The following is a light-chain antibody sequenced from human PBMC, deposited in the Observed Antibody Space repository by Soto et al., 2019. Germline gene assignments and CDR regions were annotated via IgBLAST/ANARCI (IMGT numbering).Light chain of an antibody. Sequence: ESVLTQSPGTLSLSPGARAPLSCRASQSVSTSYLAWYQQKPGQSPRLLIYGASNRATGIPDRFSGSGSGTDFTLTISRLEPEDFAVYYCQQYGSSGTFGQGTKVDIK. V-gene: IGKV3-20*01. CDR1: QSVSTSY. J-gene: IGKJ1*01. CDR3: QQYGSSGT. CDR2: GAS.